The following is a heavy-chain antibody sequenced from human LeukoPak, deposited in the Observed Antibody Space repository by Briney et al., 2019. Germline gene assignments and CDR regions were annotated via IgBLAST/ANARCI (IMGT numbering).Heavy chain of an antibody. V-gene: IGHV3-33*08. CDR1: GFTFSSYA. CDR3: ARDLRISSWHYYYYYGMDV. D-gene: IGHD3-10*01. Sequence: PGGSLRLSCAASGFTFSSYAMNWVRQAPGKGLEWVAVIWYDGSNKYYADSVKGRFTISRDNSKNTLYLQMNSLRAEDTAVYYCARDLRISSWHYYYYYGMDVWGQGTTVTVSS. J-gene: IGHJ6*02. CDR2: IWYDGSNK.